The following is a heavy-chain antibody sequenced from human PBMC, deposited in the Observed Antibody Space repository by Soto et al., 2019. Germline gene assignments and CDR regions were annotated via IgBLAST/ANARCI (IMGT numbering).Heavy chain of an antibody. CDR2: ITHSGTYV. CDR3: ARARGNDWYSDY. V-gene: IGHV3-21*01. CDR1: GFTFSEYS. J-gene: IGHJ4*02. Sequence: PGGSLRLSCTAAGFTFSEYSMSWVRQAPGKGLEWVSSITHSGTYVYYADSVKGRFTISRDSASNSLLLQMTSLRAEDTAVYHCARARGNDWYSDYWGQGTLVTVSS. D-gene: IGHD5-12*01.